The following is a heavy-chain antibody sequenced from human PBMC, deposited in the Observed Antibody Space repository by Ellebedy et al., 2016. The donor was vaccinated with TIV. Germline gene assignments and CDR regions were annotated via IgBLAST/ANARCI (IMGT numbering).Heavy chain of an antibody. Sequence: PGGSLRLSCAASGFTFSSYAMHWVRQAPGKGLEWVAVISYDGSNKYYADSVKGRFTISRDNSKNTLYLQMNSLRVEDTAIYYCAVVDFCWGQGTLVTVSS. CDR1: GFTFSSYA. V-gene: IGHV3-30-3*01. CDR2: ISYDGSNK. J-gene: IGHJ4*02. D-gene: IGHD2-15*01. CDR3: AVVDFC.